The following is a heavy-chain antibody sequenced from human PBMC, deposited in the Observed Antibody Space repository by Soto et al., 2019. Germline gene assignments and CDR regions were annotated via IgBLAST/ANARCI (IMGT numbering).Heavy chain of an antibody. CDR3: ARDRSTDDYYYSGMDV. CDR2: ISYDGSNK. CDR1: GFTFSTFA. J-gene: IGHJ6*02. D-gene: IGHD4-17*01. Sequence: GESLRLSCVASGFTFSTFAMSWVRQAPGKGPEWVAVISYDGSNKYYADSVKGRFTISRDNSKNTLYLQMNSLRAEDTAVYYCARDRSTDDYYYSGMDVWGQGTTVTVS. V-gene: IGHV3-30-3*01.